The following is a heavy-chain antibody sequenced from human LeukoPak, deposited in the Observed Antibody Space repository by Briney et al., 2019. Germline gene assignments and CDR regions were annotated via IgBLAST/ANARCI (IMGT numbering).Heavy chain of an antibody. V-gene: IGHV3-66*01. Sequence: GGSLRLSCAASGFTVSSNYTSWVRQAPGKGLEWVSVIYSGGSTYYADSVKGRFTISRDNSKNTLYLQMNGLRAEDTAVYYCARVITFGGVIALDYWGQGTLVTVSS. CDR1: GFTVSSNY. D-gene: IGHD3-16*02. CDR3: ARVITFGGVIALDY. CDR2: IYSGGST. J-gene: IGHJ4*02.